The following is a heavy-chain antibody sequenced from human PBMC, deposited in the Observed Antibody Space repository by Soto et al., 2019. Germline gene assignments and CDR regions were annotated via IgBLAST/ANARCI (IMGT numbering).Heavy chain of an antibody. V-gene: IGHV1-46*01. CDR3: ARDREHRDGYKAAAWFDP. Sequence: ASVKVSCKASGYTFTSYYMHWVRQAPGQGLEWMGIINPSGGSTSYAQKFQGRVTMTRDTSTSTVYMELSSLRSEDTAVYYCARDREHRDGYKAAAWFDPWGQGTLVTVSS. CDR1: GYTFTSYY. J-gene: IGHJ5*02. D-gene: IGHD5-12*01. CDR2: INPSGGST.